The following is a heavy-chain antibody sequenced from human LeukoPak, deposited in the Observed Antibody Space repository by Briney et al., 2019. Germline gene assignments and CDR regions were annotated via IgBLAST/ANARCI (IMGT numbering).Heavy chain of an antibody. Sequence: SETLSLTCAVYGGSFSGYYWSWIRQPPGKGLEWIGEINHSGSTNYNPSLKSRVTISVDTSKNQFSLKLSSVTAADTAVYYCARDSQSYCSSTSCYRWFGSPWFDPWGQGTLVTVSS. CDR1: GGSFSGYY. CDR3: ARDSQSYCSSTSCYRWFGSPWFDP. CDR2: INHSGST. V-gene: IGHV4-34*01. D-gene: IGHD2-2*01. J-gene: IGHJ5*02.